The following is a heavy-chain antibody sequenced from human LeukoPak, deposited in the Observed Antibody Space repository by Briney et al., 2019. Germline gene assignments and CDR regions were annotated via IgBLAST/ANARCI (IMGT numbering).Heavy chain of an antibody. CDR1: GYTFTDYF. V-gene: IGHV1-2*06. J-gene: IGHJ6*03. CDR2: INPNTGGP. CDR3: ARVTRGTGGSPGRYYFHHYMDV. D-gene: IGHD1-26*01. Sequence: ASVKVSCEASGYTFTDYFVHWVRQAPGQGLEWMGRINPNTGGPNYAQKFQGRVNMTRDTSISTAYLDLRRLRSDDTAMYYCARVTRGTGGSPGRYYFHHYMDVWGQGTAVTVSS.